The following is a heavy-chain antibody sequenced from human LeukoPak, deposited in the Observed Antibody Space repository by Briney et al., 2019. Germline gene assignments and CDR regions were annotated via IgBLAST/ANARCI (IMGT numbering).Heavy chain of an antibody. CDR2: ISGSGGST. V-gene: IGHV3-23*01. J-gene: IGHJ4*02. CDR3: AAYDSSGYYFDY. Sequence: GGSLRLSCEVSRFTFSSFAMTWVRQAPGKGPEWVSAISGSGGSTYYADSVKGRFTISRDNSKNTLYLQMNSLRAEDTAVYYCAAYDSSGYYFDYWGQGTLVTVSS. D-gene: IGHD3-22*01. CDR1: RFTFSSFA.